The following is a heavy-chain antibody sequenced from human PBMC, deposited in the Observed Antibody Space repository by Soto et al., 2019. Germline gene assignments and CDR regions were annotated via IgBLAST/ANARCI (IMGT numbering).Heavy chain of an antibody. J-gene: IGHJ5*02. D-gene: IGHD3-10*01. Sequence: ETMSLTRPVAGGSICSYYWSWIRKHPGKGLEWIGYIYYSGSTNYNPSLKSRVTISVDTSKNQFSLKLSSVTAADTAVYYCARNRGTANKQNRLAPRAQGTLVPVSS. CDR3: ARNRGTANKQNRLAP. V-gene: IGHV4-59*01. CDR2: IYYSGST. CDR1: GGSICSYY.